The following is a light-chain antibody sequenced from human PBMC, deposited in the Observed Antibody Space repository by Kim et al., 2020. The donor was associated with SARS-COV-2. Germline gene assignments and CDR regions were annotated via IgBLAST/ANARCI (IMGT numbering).Light chain of an antibody. CDR1: RSNIGSNY. CDR3: AAWDDSLSVHYV. J-gene: IGLJ1*01. V-gene: IGLV1-47*01. CDR2: ENY. Sequence: QAVVTQQPSASGTPGQRVTISCSGSRSNIGSNYVYWYQQLPGAAPKLLIYENYQRPSGVPDRFSGSKSGTSASLAIGGLRSEDEADYYCAAWDDSLSVHYVFGTGTKVTVL.